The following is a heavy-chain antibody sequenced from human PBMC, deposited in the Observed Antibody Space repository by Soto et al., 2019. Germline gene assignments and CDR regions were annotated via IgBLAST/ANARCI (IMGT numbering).Heavy chain of an antibody. CDR2: VWSNGINK. CDR3: VKERGPYDAFDF. CDR1: GFSFTNYG. V-gene: IGHV3-33*06. J-gene: IGHJ3*01. Sequence: PGRSLRLSCATSGFSFTNYGMHWVRQAPGKGLEWVAVVWSNGINKYYADSVRGRFTISRDNSRNSLSLLMNSLRVEDTALYYCVKERGPYDAFDFWGQGTMVTVSS.